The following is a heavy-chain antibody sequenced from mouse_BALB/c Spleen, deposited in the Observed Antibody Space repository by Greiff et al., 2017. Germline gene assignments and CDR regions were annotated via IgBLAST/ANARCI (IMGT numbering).Heavy chain of an antibody. CDR2: IDPSDSYT. CDR1: GYTFTSYW. J-gene: IGHJ4*01. V-gene: IGHV1-69*02. Sequence: QVQLKQPGAELVKPGASVKLSCKASGYTFTSYWMHWVKQRPGQGLEWIGEIDPSDSYTNYNQKFKGKATLTVDKSSSTAYMQLSSLTSEDSAVYFCARWEVRRAMDYWGQGTSVTVSS. CDR3: ARWEVRRAMDY. D-gene: IGHD2-14*01.